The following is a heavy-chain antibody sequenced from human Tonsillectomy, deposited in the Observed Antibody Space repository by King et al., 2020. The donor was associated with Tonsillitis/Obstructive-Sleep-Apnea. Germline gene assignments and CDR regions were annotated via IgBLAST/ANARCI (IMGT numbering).Heavy chain of an antibody. V-gene: IGHV3-11*05. J-gene: IGHJ3*02. Sequence: VQLVESGGGLVKPGGSLRLSCAASGFTFSDYYMSWIRQAPGKGLEWVSYISSSSSYTNYADSVKGRFTISRDNAKNSRYLQMNSLRAEDTAVYYCARDPVSGGGVLDDAFDIWGQGTMVTVSS. CDR1: GFTFSDYY. CDR2: ISSSSSYT. D-gene: IGHD3-10*01. CDR3: ARDPVSGGGVLDDAFDI.